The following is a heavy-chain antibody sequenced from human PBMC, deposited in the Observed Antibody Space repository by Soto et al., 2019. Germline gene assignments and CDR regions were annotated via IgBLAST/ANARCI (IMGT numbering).Heavy chain of an antibody. CDR3: ASLLLDYGDYYYGMDV. CDR2: IIPIFGTA. D-gene: IGHD4-17*01. V-gene: IGHV1-69*13. Sequence: GASVKVSCKASGVTFSSYAISWVRQAPGQGLEWMGGIIPIFGTANYAQKFQGRVTITADESTSTAYMELSSLRSEDTAVYYCASLLLDYGDYYYGMDVWGQGTTVTVS. CDR1: GVTFSSYA. J-gene: IGHJ6*02.